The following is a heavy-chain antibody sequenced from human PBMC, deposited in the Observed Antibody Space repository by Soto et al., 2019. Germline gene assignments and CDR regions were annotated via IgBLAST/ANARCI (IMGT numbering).Heavy chain of an antibody. CDR3: ARAPVYYDSSGYAPLRYFDY. Sequence: QVQLVQSGAEVKKPGASVKVSCKASGYTFTSYGISWVRQAPGQGLEWMGWISAYNGNTNYAQKLQGRVTMTTDTSTSTAHMELRSLRSDDTAVYYCARAPVYYDSSGYAPLRYFDYWGQGTLVTVSS. V-gene: IGHV1-18*01. CDR2: ISAYNGNT. D-gene: IGHD3-22*01. J-gene: IGHJ4*02. CDR1: GYTFTSYG.